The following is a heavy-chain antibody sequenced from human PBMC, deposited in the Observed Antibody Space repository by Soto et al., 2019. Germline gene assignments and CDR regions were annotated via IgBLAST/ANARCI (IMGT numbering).Heavy chain of an antibody. CDR3: ARDQVKIYYYSGMDV. Sequence: VASVKVSCKASGYTFTSYGISWVRQAPGQGLEWMGWISAYNGNTNYAQKLQGRVTMTTDTSTSTAYMELRSLRSDDTAVYYCARDQVKIYYYSGMDVWGQGXTVTVYS. V-gene: IGHV1-18*01. J-gene: IGHJ6*02. CDR2: ISAYNGNT. CDR1: GYTFTSYG.